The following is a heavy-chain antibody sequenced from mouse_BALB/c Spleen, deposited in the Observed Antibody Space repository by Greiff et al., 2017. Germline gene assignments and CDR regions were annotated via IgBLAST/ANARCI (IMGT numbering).Heavy chain of an antibody. Sequence: EVQVVESGGGLVKPGGSLKLSCAASGFTFSSYAMSWVRQTPEKRLEWVASISSGGSTYYPDSVKGRFTISRDNARNILYLQMSSLRSEDTAMYYCVFYGNFYWYFDVWGAGTTVTVSS. CDR2: ISSGGST. J-gene: IGHJ1*01. CDR1: GFTFSSYA. V-gene: IGHV5-6-5*01. CDR3: VFYGNFYWYFDV. D-gene: IGHD2-1*01.